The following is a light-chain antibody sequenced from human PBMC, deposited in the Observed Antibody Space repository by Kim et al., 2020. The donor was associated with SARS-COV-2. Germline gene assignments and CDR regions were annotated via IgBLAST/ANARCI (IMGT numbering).Light chain of an antibody. CDR1: SSNIGNNY. Sequence: PGQKVTISCSGSSSNIGNNYVSWYQQLPGTAPKLLIYDNNKRPSGVSNRFSGSKSGNTASLTISGLQAEDEADYYCSSYTSSSTWVFGGGTQLTVL. J-gene: IGLJ3*02. V-gene: IGLV1-51*01. CDR2: DNN. CDR3: SSYTSSSTWV.